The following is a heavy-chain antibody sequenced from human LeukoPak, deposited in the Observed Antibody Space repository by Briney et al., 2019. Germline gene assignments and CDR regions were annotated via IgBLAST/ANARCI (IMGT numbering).Heavy chain of an antibody. Sequence: SETLSLTCTVSGGSISIDYWSWIRQPPGKGLDWIGYVSFGGGTNYNPSLKSRVITSADTSKNQFSLNLTSVTAADTAVYYCVRASVESGGAFDIWGQGTMVTVSS. J-gene: IGHJ3*02. CDR2: VSFGGGT. D-gene: IGHD2-15*01. CDR1: GGSISIDY. V-gene: IGHV4-59*01. CDR3: VRASVESGGAFDI.